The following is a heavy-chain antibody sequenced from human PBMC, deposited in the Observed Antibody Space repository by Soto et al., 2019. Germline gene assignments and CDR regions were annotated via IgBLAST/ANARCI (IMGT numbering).Heavy chain of an antibody. CDR1: GFTVSSNY. Sequence: GGSLRLSCAASGFTVSSNYMSWVRQAPGKGLEWVSVIYSGGSTYYADSVKGRFSISRDDSENTLYLQMNSLRAEDTAVYYCARRFTGPGHFDYWGQGTLVTVSS. CDR2: IYSGGST. D-gene: IGHD2-8*02. CDR3: ARRFTGPGHFDY. V-gene: IGHV3-66*01. J-gene: IGHJ4*02.